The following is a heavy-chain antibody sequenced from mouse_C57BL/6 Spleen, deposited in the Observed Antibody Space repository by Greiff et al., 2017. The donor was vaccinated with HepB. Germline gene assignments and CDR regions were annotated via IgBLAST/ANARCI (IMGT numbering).Heavy chain of an antibody. CDR1: GYTFTDYY. Sequence: EVQLQQSGPELVKPGASVKISCKASGYTFTDYYMNWVKQSHGKSLEWIGDIDPNNGGTSYNQKFKGKATLTVDKSSSTAYMELRSLTSEDSAVYYCASSYGTPFAYWGQGTLVTVSA. J-gene: IGHJ3*01. D-gene: IGHD1-1*01. CDR2: IDPNNGGT. CDR3: ASSYGTPFAY. V-gene: IGHV1-26*01.